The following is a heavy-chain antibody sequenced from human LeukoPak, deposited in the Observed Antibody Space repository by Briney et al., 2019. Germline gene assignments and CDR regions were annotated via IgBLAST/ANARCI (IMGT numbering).Heavy chain of an antibody. CDR2: IYWDDDK. CDR3: AHIPAYCGGDCYFDY. V-gene: IGHV2-5*02. CDR1: GFSLSTRGVG. Sequence: VSGPTLVKPTQTLTLTCTFSGFSLSTRGVGVGWIRQPPGKALEWLALIYWDDDKRYSPSPKSRLTITKDTSKNQVVLTMTNMDPVDTATYYCAHIPAYCGGDCYFDYWGQGTLVTVSS. D-gene: IGHD2-21*02. J-gene: IGHJ4*02.